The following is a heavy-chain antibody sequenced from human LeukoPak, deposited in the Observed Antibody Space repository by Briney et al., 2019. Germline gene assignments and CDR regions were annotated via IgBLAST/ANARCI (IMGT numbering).Heavy chain of an antibody. CDR1: RFTFSSYA. V-gene: IGHV3-66*01. D-gene: IGHD2-15*01. CDR3: ARVQGSGLYRWF. J-gene: IGHJ4*02. Sequence: GGSLRLSCAASRFTFSSYAMSWVRQAPGKGLEWVSTTYTGAGRYYADSVKGRFTISTDSSGNTLWLQMDSLRAEDTAVYYCARVQGSGLYRWFWGQGTLVTVSS. CDR2: TYTGAGR.